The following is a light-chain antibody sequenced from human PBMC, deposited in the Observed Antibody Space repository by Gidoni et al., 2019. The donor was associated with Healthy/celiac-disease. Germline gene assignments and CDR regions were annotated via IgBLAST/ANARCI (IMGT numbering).Light chain of an antibody. CDR2: GAS. J-gene: IGKJ2*01. Sequence: ELELTQSPGTLSLSPGERATLSCRARQRVSSSYLAWYQQKPGQAPRLLIYGASSRATGIPDRFSGSGSGTDFTLTISRLEPEDFAVYYCQQYGSSPRTFGQGTKLEIK. CDR3: QQYGSSPRT. V-gene: IGKV3-20*01. CDR1: QRVSSSY.